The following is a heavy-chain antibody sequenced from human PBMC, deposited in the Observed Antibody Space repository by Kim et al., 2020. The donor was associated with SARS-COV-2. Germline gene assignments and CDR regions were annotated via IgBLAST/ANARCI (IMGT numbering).Heavy chain of an antibody. CDR1: GGSISSYY. Sequence: SETLSHTCTVSGGSISSYYWSWIRQPPGKGLEWIGYIYYSGSTNYNPSLKSRVTISVDTSKNQFSLKLSSVTAADTAVYYCARLLGYDILTGYYNWFDPWGQGTLVTVSS. V-gene: IGHV4-59*01. D-gene: IGHD3-9*01. CDR3: ARLLGYDILTGYYNWFDP. J-gene: IGHJ5*02. CDR2: IYYSGST.